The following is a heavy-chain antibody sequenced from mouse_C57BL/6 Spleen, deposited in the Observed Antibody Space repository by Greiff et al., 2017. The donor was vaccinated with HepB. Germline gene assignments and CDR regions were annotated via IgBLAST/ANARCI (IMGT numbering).Heavy chain of an antibody. V-gene: IGHV1-82*01. CDR3: AREATTWYFDV. J-gene: IGHJ1*03. CDR2: IYPGDGDT. Sequence: QVQLKESGPELVKPGASVKISCKASGYAFSSSWMNWVKQRPGKGLEWIGRIYPGDGDTNYNGKFKGKATLTADKSSSTAYMQLSSLTSEDSAVYFCAREATTWYFDVWGTGTTVTVSS. CDR1: GYAFSSSW. D-gene: IGHD3-2*02.